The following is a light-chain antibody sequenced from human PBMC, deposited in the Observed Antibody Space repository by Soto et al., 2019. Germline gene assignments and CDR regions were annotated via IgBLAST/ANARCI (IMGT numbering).Light chain of an antibody. CDR3: AGWDGSLKGFV. V-gene: IGLV1-44*01. J-gene: IGLJ1*01. CDR1: ASNIGRDP. CDR2: ENN. Sequence: QSAQTQPPSASGAPGQRVTISCSGSASNIGRDPVNWYQQVPGTAPKLLIYENNHRPSGVPDRFSGSKSGTSASLVISGLQSEDEAEYFCAGWDGSLKGFVFGTGTKV.